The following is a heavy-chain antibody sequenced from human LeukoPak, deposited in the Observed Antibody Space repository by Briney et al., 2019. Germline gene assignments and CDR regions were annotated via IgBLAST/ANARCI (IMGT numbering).Heavy chain of an antibody. V-gene: IGHV3-13*01. D-gene: IGHD3-16*01. CDR1: GFTFSNYD. CDR3: ARELGNAGSFDI. CDR2: IDTDGDT. J-gene: IGHJ3*02. Sequence: GGSLRLSCAASGFTFSNYDMHWVRQATGKGLEWDSSIDTDGDTSYPDSVKGRFTISRENAKSSLYLQMNSLRAGDTAIYYCARELGNAGSFDIWGQGTMVTVSS.